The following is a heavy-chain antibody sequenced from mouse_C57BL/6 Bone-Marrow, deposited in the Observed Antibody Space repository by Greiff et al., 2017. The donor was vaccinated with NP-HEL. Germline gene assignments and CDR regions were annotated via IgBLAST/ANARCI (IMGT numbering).Heavy chain of an antibody. CDR2: IDPSDSYT. V-gene: IGHV1-69*01. CDR3: ARRYTVVAHWYFDV. J-gene: IGHJ1*03. CDR1: GYTFTSYW. D-gene: IGHD1-1*01. Sequence: QVQLQQSGAELVMPGASVKLSCKASGYTFTSYWMHWVKQRPGQGLEWIGEIDPSDSYTNYNQKFKGKSTLTVDKSSSTAYMQLSSLTSEDSAVYYCARRYTVVAHWYFDVWGTGTTVTVSS.